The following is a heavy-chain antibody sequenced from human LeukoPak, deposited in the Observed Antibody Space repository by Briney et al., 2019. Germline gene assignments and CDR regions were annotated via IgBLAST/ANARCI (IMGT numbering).Heavy chain of an antibody. Sequence: ASVKVSCKASGYTFTSYAMNWVRQAPGQGLEWMGWISAYNGNTNYAQKLQGRVTMTTDTSTSTAYMELRSLRSDDTAVYYCARGDNYYGSGSYLYYWGQGTLVTVSS. D-gene: IGHD3-10*01. V-gene: IGHV1-18*01. CDR1: GYTFTSYA. CDR3: ARGDNYYGSGSYLYY. CDR2: ISAYNGNT. J-gene: IGHJ4*02.